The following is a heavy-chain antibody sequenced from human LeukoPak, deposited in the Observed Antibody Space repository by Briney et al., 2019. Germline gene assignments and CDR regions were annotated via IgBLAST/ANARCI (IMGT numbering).Heavy chain of an antibody. V-gene: IGHV2-70*11. D-gene: IGHD5/OR15-5a*01. CDR3: VRTRPVSGWFDP. CDR1: GFSLRTSGMC. Sequence: ESGPALVKPTQTLTLTCTFSGFSLRTSGMCVSWIRQPPGKALEWLARIDWDNDKYYTTSLKTRLTISKDTSKNQVVLTMTNMDPMDTATYYCVRTRPVSGWFDPWGQGTLVTVSS. J-gene: IGHJ5*02. CDR2: IDWDNDK.